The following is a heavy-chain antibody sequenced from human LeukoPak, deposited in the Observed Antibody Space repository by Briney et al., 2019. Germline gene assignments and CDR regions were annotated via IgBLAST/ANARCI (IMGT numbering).Heavy chain of an antibody. CDR1: GYSLSELT. CDR3: ATGRVYSLLDY. Sequence: ASVKVSCKVSGYSLSELTSHRVRQAPGKGLEWMGGFDPEDGEAIYAQQFQGRVTMTEDPSTDTVYMELSSLTSEDTAVYYCATGRVYSLLDYWGQGTLVVVSS. V-gene: IGHV1-24*01. J-gene: IGHJ4*02. CDR2: FDPEDGEA. D-gene: IGHD5-18*01.